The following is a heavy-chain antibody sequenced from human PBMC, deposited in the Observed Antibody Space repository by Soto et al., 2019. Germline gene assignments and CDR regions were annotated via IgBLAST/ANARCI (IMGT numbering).Heavy chain of an antibody. V-gene: IGHV3-23*01. CDR2: ISGSGGST. CDR3: AKSSGVISPGY. J-gene: IGHJ4*02. Sequence: XGSLRLACAASGVTFISYAMSWVLQAPGKGLEWVSAISGSGGSTYYADSVKGRFTISRDNSKNTLYLQMNSLRAEDTAVYYCAKSSGVISPGYWGQGTLVTVSS. CDR1: GVTFISYA. D-gene: IGHD3-22*01.